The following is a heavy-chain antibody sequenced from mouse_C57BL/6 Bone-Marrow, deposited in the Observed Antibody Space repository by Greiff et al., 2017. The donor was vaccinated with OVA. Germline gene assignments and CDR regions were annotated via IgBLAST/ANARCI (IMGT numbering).Heavy chain of an antibody. CDR2: ISSGGDYI. V-gene: IGHV5-9-1*02. J-gene: IGHJ2*01. CDR1: GFTFSSYA. D-gene: IGHD1-1*01. Sequence: EVQGVESGEGLVKPGGSLTLSCAASGFTFSSYAMSWVRQTPEKRLEWVAYISSGGDYIYYADTVKGRFTISRDNARNTLYLQMSSLKSEDTATYYCTRDGSSMYYFDYWGQGTTLTVSS. CDR3: TRDGSSMYYFDY.